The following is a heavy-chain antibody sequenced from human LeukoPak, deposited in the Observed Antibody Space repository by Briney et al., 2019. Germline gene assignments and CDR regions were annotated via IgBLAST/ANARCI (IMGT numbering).Heavy chain of an antibody. CDR3: TTGQNQGLAVAGTGGFDY. CDR1: GFTFSRHW. D-gene: IGHD6-19*01. J-gene: IGHJ4*02. CDR2: INSDGSST. Sequence: PGGSLRLSCAASGFTFSRHWMHWVRQAPGKGLVWVSRINSDGSSTSYADSVKGRFTISRDNAENTLYLQMNSPRAEDTAVYYCTTGQNQGLAVAGTGGFDYWGQGELVIVSP. V-gene: IGHV3-74*01.